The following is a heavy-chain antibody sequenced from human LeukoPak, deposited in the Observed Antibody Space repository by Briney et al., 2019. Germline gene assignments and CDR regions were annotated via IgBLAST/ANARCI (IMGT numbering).Heavy chain of an antibody. CDR1: GGSISSYY. D-gene: IGHD3-22*01. V-gene: IGHV4-4*07. CDR2: IYTSGST. J-gene: IGHJ4*02. CDR3: ARCHYYDSSGYCEEDY. Sequence: SQTLSLTCTVSGGSISSYYWSWIRQPAGKGLEWIGRIYTSGSTNYNPSLKSRVTMSVDTSKNQFSLKLSSVTAADTAVYYCARCHYYDSSGYCEEDYWGQGTLVTVSS.